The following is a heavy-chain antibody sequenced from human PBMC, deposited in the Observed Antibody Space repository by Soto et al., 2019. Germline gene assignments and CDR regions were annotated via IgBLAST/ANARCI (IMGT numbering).Heavy chain of an antibody. J-gene: IGHJ1*01. D-gene: IGHD2-8*01. CDR2: ISGSGDKT. CDR3: ARESKWYGGQYFQD. V-gene: IGHV3-23*01. CDR1: GFTFKYYA. Sequence: EVQLLQSGGGLAQPGTSLRLSCAASGFTFKYYAMTWLRQAPGKGLEWVSTISGSGDKTDYADSVKGGFRVSRDNSKDTLYLQMDSLRADETALYYCARESKWYGGQYFQDWGQGTRVTVSS.